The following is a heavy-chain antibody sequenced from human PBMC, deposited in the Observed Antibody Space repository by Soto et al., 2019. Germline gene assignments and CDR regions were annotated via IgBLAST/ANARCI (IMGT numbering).Heavy chain of an antibody. Sequence: PSETLSLTCSVSGASISSGGYYWTWIRQHPGEGLEWIGYIHHSGNSYHNPSLQSRLSMSVDTSKNQFTLTLTSVTAADTAVYFCARTLWFGDLLSLDAFEIWGQGTMVTVS. D-gene: IGHD3-10*01. CDR3: ARTLWFGDLLSLDAFEI. V-gene: IGHV4-31*02. J-gene: IGHJ3*02. CDR1: GASISSGGYY. CDR2: IHHSGNS.